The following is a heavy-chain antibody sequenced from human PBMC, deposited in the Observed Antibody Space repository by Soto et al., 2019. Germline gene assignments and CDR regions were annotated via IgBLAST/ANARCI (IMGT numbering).Heavy chain of an antibody. J-gene: IGHJ4*02. CDR2: ISYSGTA. V-gene: IGHV4-59*01. D-gene: IGHD6-6*01. Sequence: PSETLSLTCSASGGSFSSYYWTWIRQPPGKGLEYIGSISYSGTANYNPSLRSRLTISVDTSKSQFSLKVSSVTAADTAVYYCAGQDSTSPFFGYWGQGTLVTVSS. CDR1: GGSFSSYY. CDR3: AGQDSTSPFFGY.